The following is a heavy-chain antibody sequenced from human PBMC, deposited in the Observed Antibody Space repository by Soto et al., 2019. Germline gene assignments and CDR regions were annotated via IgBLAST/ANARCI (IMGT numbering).Heavy chain of an antibody. CDR3: ASPSSGWYGFDY. D-gene: IGHD6-19*01. V-gene: IGHV4-39*01. CDR1: GGSISSSSYY. Sequence: SDTLSLTCTVSGGSISSSSYYWGWIRQPPGKGLEWIGSIYYSGSTYYNPSLKSRVTISVDTSKNQFSLKLSSVTAADTAVYYCASPSSGWYGFDYWGQGTLVTVSS. J-gene: IGHJ4*02. CDR2: IYYSGST.